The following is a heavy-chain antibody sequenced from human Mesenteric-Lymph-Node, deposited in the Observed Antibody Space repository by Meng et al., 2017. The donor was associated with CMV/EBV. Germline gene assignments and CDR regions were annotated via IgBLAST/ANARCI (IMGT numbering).Heavy chain of an antibody. CDR2: IYHSGST. CDR1: GGSISSGNW. D-gene: IGHD1-26*01. V-gene: IGHV4-4*02. Sequence: CAVSGGSISSGNWWSWVRQPPGKGLEWIGEIYHSGSTNYNPSLKSRVTISVDKSKNQFSLKLSSVTAADTAVYYCTRERGGSYEADYWGQGTLVTVS. J-gene: IGHJ4*02. CDR3: TRERGGSYEADY.